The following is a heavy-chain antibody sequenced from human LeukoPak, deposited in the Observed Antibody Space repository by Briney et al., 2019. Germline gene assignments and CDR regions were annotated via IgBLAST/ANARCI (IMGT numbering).Heavy chain of an antibody. CDR2: IHYDGSNE. Sequence: GGSLRLSCAASGFTFSTYAMHWVRQAPGKGLEWVAFIHYDGSNEYYADSVKGRLTISRDNSKNTLYLQMNSLGTEDTAVYYCTKGRGGYTYAIDFWGQGTLVTVSS. CDR3: TKGRGGYTYAIDF. J-gene: IGHJ4*02. CDR1: GFTFSTYA. V-gene: IGHV3-30*04. D-gene: IGHD5-18*01.